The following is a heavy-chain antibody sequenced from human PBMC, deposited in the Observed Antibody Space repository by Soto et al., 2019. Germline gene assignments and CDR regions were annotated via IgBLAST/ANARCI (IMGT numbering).Heavy chain of an antibody. CDR3: TRGHSGLSIYAFDI. CDR2: ITNKANGYTT. J-gene: IGHJ3*02. CDR1: GFTFSNAW. V-gene: IGHV3-72*01. D-gene: IGHD1-26*01. Sequence: GGSLRLSCAASGFTFSNAWMSWVRQAPGKGLEWVGRITNKANGYTTEYAASVSGRFTISRDDSKNSLYLQMNSLKTEDTAVYYCTRGHSGLSIYAFDIWGQEAMVTVSS.